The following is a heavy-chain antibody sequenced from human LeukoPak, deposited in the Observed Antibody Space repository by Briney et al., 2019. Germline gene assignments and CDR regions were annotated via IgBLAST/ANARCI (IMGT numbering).Heavy chain of an antibody. CDR2: IYYSGST. CDR1: GGSISSYY. V-gene: IGHV4-59*01. J-gene: IGHJ4*02. D-gene: IGHD6-19*01. Sequence: SETLSLTCTVSGGSISSYYWSWIRQPPGKGLEWIGYIYYSGSTNYNPSLKSQVTISLDTSKNQFSLKLSSVTAADTAVYYCARGPGVAGPGDPSYFDYWGQGTLVTVSS. CDR3: ARGPGVAGPGDPSYFDY.